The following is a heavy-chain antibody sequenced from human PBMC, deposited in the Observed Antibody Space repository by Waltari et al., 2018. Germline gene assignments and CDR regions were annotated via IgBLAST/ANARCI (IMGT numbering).Heavy chain of an antibody. Sequence: EVRLVESGGGLVQPGGVLTLSCGASGLAFKNYGMGWVRQAPGKGLECVSTISGSGGTTFYADSVKGRFTMSKDNSKNTLFLQMNSLRFDDTAEYYCAKSTGSYYEVFDYWGRGTLVTVSS. CDR2: ISGSGGTT. CDR1: GLAFKNYG. J-gene: IGHJ4*02. V-gene: IGHV3-23*04. D-gene: IGHD1-26*01. CDR3: AKSTGSYYEVFDY.